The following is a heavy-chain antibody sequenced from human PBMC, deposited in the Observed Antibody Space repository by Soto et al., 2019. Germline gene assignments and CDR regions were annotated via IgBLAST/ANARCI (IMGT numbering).Heavy chain of an antibody. CDR3: VQGRYTTMATPLDH. CDR1: GFTFDNCG. D-gene: IGHD2-2*02. Sequence: GGSLRLSCAASGFTFDNCGMHWVRQAPGKGLEWASGISWDSGTIGYADSVKGRFTISRDDAKNSLYLQMNSLRREDTALYYCVQGRYTTMATPLDHWGQGTLVTVSS. CDR2: ISWDSGTI. V-gene: IGHV3-9*01. J-gene: IGHJ5*02.